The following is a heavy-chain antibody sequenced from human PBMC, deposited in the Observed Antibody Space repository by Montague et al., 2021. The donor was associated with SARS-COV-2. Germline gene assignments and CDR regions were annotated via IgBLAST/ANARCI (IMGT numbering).Heavy chain of an antibody. D-gene: IGHD3-16*01. CDR1: GGSITSDNW. V-gene: IGHV4-4*02. J-gene: IGHJ5*02. CDR3: ALPLGGARFDP. CDR2: IYHSGTT. Sequence: SETLSLTCAVSGGSITSDNWWTWARQSPGKGLEWIGEIYHSGTTNYNPSLQSRLTISIDKSRNHLSLNLTSVTAADTAIYYCALPLGGARFDPWGQGILVTVSS.